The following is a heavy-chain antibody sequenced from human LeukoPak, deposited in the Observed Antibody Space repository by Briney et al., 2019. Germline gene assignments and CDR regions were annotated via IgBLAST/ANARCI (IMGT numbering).Heavy chain of an antibody. V-gene: IGHV3-11*04. Sequence: GGSLRLSCAASGFTFSDYYMSWIRQAPGKGLEWVSYISSSGSTIYYADSVKGRFTISRDNAKNSLYLQMDSLRAEDTAVYYCAKETRGYNYGNYYGMDVWGQGTTVTVSS. J-gene: IGHJ6*02. CDR3: AKETRGYNYGNYYGMDV. CDR2: ISSSGSTI. D-gene: IGHD5-18*01. CDR1: GFTFSDYY.